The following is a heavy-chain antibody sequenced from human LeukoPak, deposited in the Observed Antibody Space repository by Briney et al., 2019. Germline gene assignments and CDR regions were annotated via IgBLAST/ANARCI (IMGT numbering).Heavy chain of an antibody. CDR1: GFTFNSYG. D-gene: IGHD2-15*01. CDR3: ARRAGYCSGGTCFDWYFDL. CDR2: VRYDGSNK. J-gene: IGHJ2*01. V-gene: IGHV3-30*02. Sequence: GGSLRLSCAASGFTFNSYGMHWVRQAPGKGLEWVAFVRYDGSNKYFADSVKGRVTISRDNSKNTLYLQMSSLRVEDTAVYYCARRAGYCSGGTCFDWYFDLWGRGTLVIVSP.